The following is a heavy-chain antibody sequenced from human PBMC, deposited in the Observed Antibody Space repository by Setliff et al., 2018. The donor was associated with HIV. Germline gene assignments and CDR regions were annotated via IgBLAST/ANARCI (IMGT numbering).Heavy chain of an antibody. D-gene: IGHD6-6*01. CDR3: AKAGEYSSSRYFDY. CDR2: ISSTGGTT. CDR1: GFTFSRYA. Sequence: GGSLRLSCAVSGFTFSRYAMSWVRQAPGKGLEWVSGISSTGGTTYYADSVKGRFTISRDNSKNTLNLHMNSLRAEDTAVYYCAKAGEYSSSRYFDYWGQGTLVTVSS. V-gene: IGHV3-23*01. J-gene: IGHJ4*02.